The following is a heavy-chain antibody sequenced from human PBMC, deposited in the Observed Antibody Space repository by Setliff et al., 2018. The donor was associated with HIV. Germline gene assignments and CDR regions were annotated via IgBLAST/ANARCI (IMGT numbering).Heavy chain of an antibody. V-gene: IGHV4-4*07. CDR1: GGSISNYY. Sequence: PSETLSLTCSVSGGSISNYYWSWIRQPAGKGLEWIGHIYTGGNANYNPSLQSRVTISVDTSKNQFSLMLGSMTAADTAVYYCARERLSRLGFDYWGQGTLVTVSS. CDR3: ARERLSRLGFDY. CDR2: IYTGGNA. J-gene: IGHJ4*02. D-gene: IGHD1-1*01.